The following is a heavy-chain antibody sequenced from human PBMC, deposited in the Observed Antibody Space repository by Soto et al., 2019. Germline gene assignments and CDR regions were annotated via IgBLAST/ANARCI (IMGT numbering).Heavy chain of an antibody. CDR1: GGTFSSYT. CDR3: ARWYYYDSSGYPDY. CDR2: IIPILGIA. J-gene: IGHJ4*02. Sequence: QVQLVQSGAEVKKPGSSVKVSCKASGGTFSSYTISWVRQAPGQGLEWMGRIIPILGIANYAQKFQGTVTXXAXKXXSTAYMELSSLRSEDTAVYYCARWYYYDSSGYPDYWGQGTLVTVSS. D-gene: IGHD3-22*01. V-gene: IGHV1-69*02.